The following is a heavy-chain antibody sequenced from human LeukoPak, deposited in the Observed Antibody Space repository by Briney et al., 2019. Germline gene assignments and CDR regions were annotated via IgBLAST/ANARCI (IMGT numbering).Heavy chain of an antibody. D-gene: IGHD2-2*01. CDR2: ITNSGSTI. CDR1: GFPFSDYY. V-gene: IGHV3-11*01. Sequence: GGSLRLSCAASGFPFSDYYMSWIRQAPGKGLEWVSYITNSGSTIYYADSVKGRFTISRDNAKNSLYLQMNSLRPEDTAVYYCARDRRASTSRYYYYMDVWGEGTTVTVSS. CDR3: ARDRRASTSRYYYYMDV. J-gene: IGHJ6*03.